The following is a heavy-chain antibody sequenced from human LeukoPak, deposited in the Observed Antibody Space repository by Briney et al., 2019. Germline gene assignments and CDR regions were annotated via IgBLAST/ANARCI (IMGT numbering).Heavy chain of an antibody. V-gene: IGHV3-23*01. CDR3: AKDPRFLGWLLTSVPRGDDY. Sequence: PGGSLRLSCAASGFTFSSYAMSWVRQAPGKGLGWVSAISGSGGSTYYADSVKGRFTISRDNSKNTLYLQMNSLRAEDTAVYYCAKDPRFLGWLLTSVPRGDDYWGQGTLVTVSS. CDR1: GFTFSSYA. CDR2: ISGSGGST. D-gene: IGHD3-3*01. J-gene: IGHJ4*02.